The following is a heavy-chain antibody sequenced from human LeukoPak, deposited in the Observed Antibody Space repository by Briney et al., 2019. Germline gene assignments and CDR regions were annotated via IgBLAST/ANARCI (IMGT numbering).Heavy chain of an antibody. Sequence: ASVKVSCKASGGTFSSYAISWVRQAPGQGLEWLGGFIPIFGTANYAQKFQGRVTITADESTSTAYMELSSLRSEDTAVYYCARGWGTDYYYYYGMDVWGQGTTVTVSS. V-gene: IGHV1-69*13. J-gene: IGHJ6*02. CDR3: ARGWGTDYYYYYGMDV. D-gene: IGHD2-8*02. CDR2: FIPIFGTA. CDR1: GGTFSSYA.